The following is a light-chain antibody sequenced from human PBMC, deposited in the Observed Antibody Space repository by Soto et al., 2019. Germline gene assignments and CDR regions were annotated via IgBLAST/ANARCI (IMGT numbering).Light chain of an antibody. CDR1: QSVSSY. CDR3: QQRTNWHLT. Sequence: EIVLTQSPATLSLSPGERATLSCRASQSVSSYLAWYQQKPGQPPRLLIYDASNRATGIPARFSGSGSGTDFSLTISSLEPEDFAVYYCQQRTNWHLTFGGGTAVEIQ. J-gene: IGKJ4*01. V-gene: IGKV3-11*01. CDR2: DAS.